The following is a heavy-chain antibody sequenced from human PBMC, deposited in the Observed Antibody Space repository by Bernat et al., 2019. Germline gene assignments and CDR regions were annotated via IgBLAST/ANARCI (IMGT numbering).Heavy chain of an antibody. V-gene: IGHV4-34*01. D-gene: IGHD5-24*01. J-gene: IGHJ6*03. CDR2: INHSGST. CDR3: ARGRVATTFYYYYYMDV. CDR1: GGSFSGYY. Sequence: QVQLQQWGAGLLKPSETLSLTCAVYGGSFSGYYWSWIRQPPGKGLEWIGEINHSGSTNYNPSLKSRVTISVATSKNQFSLKLGSVPAADTAVYYCARGRVATTFYYYYYMDVWGKGTTVTVSS.